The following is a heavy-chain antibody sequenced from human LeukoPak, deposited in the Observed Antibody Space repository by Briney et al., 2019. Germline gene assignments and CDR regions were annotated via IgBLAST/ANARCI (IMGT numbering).Heavy chain of an antibody. V-gene: IGHV3-48*03. J-gene: IGHJ6*04. D-gene: IGHD3-10*02. CDR1: GFTFSSYE. Sequence: GGSLRLSCAASGFTFSSYEMNWVRQAPGKGLEWVSYISSSGSTIYYADSVKGRFTISRDNAKNSLYLQMNSLRAEDTAVYCCAELGITMVGGVWGKGTTVTISS. CDR3: AELGITMVGGV. CDR2: ISSSGSTI.